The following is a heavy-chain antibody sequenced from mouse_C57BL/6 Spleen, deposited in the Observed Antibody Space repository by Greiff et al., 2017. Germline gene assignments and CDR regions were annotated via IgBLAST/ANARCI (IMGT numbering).Heavy chain of an antibody. CDR2: IDPENGDT. CDR3: TTTGTGGNYFDY. J-gene: IGHJ2*01. V-gene: IGHV14-4*01. CDR1: GFNIKDDY. Sequence: VQLQQSGAELVRPGASVKLSCTASGFNIKDDYMHWVKQRPEQGLEWIGWIDPENGDTEYASKFQGKATITADTSSNTAYLQLSSLTSEDTAVYYCTTTGTGGNYFDYWGQGTTLTVSS. D-gene: IGHD4-1*01.